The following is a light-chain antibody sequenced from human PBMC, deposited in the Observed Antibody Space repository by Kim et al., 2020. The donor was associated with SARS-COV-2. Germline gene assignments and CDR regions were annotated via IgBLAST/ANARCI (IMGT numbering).Light chain of an antibody. CDR3: QQYATSPLT. CDR2: TTS. Sequence: LSPGEGATLSCRASQSVRSGFLAWYQQKPGQAPRLLIHTTSNRATGTPDRFSGSGSGTGFTLTISRLEPEDFAVYYCQQYATSPLTFGGGTKVEI. V-gene: IGKV3-20*01. J-gene: IGKJ4*01. CDR1: QSVRSGF.